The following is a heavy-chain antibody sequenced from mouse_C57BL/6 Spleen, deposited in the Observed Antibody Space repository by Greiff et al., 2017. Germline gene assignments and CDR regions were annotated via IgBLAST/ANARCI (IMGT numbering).Heavy chain of an antibody. Sequence: QVHVKQSGAELVKPGASVKMSCKASGYTFTSYWITWVKQRPGQGLEWIGDIYPGSGSTNYNEKFKSKATLTVDTSSSTAYMQLSSLTSEDSAVYYCARLNFNPYYAMDYWGQGTSVTVSS. CDR2: IYPGSGST. J-gene: IGHJ4*01. CDR1: GYTFTSYW. CDR3: ARLNFNPYYAMDY. V-gene: IGHV1-55*01.